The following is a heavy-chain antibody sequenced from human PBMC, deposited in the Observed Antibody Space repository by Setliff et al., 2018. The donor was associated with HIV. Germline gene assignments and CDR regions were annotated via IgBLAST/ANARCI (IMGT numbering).Heavy chain of an antibody. J-gene: IGHJ4*02. CDR1: GLTFTNYA. CDR3: AKMVGGSRSSGSCYFDY. Sequence: GSLRLSCAVSGLTFTNYAMHWVRQAPGKGLESVSFISYDGGSKYYADSVKGRFTISRDNSKNTVYLQMNSLRAEDTAIYYCAKMVGGSRSSGSCYFDYWGQGTLVTVSS. V-gene: IGHV3-30*12. CDR2: ISYDGGSK. D-gene: IGHD2-15*01.